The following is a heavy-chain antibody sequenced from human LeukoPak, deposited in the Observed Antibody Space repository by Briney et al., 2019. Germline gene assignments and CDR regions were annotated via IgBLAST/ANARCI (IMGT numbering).Heavy chain of an antibody. D-gene: IGHD2-15*01. J-gene: IGHJ4*02. CDR1: GYTFTSYG. CDR3: ARDQRRSGGSCYSDRFDY. CDR2: ISAYNGNT. Sequence: ASVKVSCKASGYTFTSYGISWVRQAPGQGLEWMGWISAYNGNTNYAQKLQGRVTMTTDTSTSTAYMELRSLRSDDTAVYYCARDQRRSGGSCYSDRFDYWGQGTLVTVSS. V-gene: IGHV1-18*04.